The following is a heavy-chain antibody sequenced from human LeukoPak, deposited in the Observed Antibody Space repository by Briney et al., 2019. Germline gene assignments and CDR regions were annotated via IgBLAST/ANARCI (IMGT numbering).Heavy chain of an antibody. J-gene: IGHJ4*02. CDR2: ISWNSGSI. V-gene: IGHV3-9*03. D-gene: IGHD2-15*01. Sequence: GGSLTLSCAASGFTFDDYAMHWVRQAPGKGLEWVSGISWNSGSIGYADSVKGRFTISRDNAKNSLYLQMNSLRAEDMALYYCAKDSRRYCSGGSCYSGLDYWGQGTLVTVSS. CDR1: GFTFDDYA. CDR3: AKDSRRYCSGGSCYSGLDY.